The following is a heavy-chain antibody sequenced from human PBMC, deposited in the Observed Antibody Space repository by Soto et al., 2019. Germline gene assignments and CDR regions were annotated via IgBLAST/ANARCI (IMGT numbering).Heavy chain of an antibody. Sequence: SETLSLTCAVYGGSFSGYYWTWIRQAPGKGLEWIGEINHSGGTNYNSSPKSRVIISVDTSKNQFSLILYPVTAVDTAVYFCARDRQYSQFWSGYQNEGPYNMDVWGQGTTVTVSS. CDR3: ARDRQYSQFWSGYQNEGPYNMDV. CDR1: GGSFSGYY. D-gene: IGHD3-3*02. CDR2: INHSGGT. V-gene: IGHV4-34*01. J-gene: IGHJ6*02.